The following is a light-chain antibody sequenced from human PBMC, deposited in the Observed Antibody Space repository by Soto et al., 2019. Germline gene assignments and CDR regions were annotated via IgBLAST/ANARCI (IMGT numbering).Light chain of an antibody. V-gene: IGKV3-11*01. Sequence: EIVLTQSPATLSLSPVHTSTLASRASQSVSSHLVWYQQKPGQAPRLLISDASNRATGIPARFSGSGSGTDFTLTINSLEPEDFAAYYCQQRSSWPITFGQGTRLEIK. CDR3: QQRSSWPIT. CDR2: DAS. CDR1: QSVSSH. J-gene: IGKJ5*01.